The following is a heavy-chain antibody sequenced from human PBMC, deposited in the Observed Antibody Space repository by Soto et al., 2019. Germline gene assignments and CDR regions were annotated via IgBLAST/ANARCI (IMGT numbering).Heavy chain of an antibody. CDR3: ARDASRGYYDSSVYLAGLGGGYYYGMDV. J-gene: IGHJ6*02. D-gene: IGHD3-22*01. V-gene: IGHV4-59*12. Sequence: PSETLSLTCVVSGASLSSYYWSWIRQPPGKGLEWIGYIYYSGSTNYNPSLKSRVTISVDTSKNQFSLKLSSVTAADTAVYYCARDASRGYYDSSVYLAGLGGGYYYGMDVSGQATTVTVSS. CDR1: GASLSSYY. CDR2: IYYSGST.